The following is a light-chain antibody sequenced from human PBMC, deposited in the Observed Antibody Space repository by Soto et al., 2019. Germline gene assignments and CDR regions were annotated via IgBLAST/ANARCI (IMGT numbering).Light chain of an antibody. CDR1: SSDVGGRYNY. CDR2: DVS. CDR3: CSYTNIDPYV. Sequence: QSVLTQPRSVSGSPGQSVTISCTGTSSDVGGRYNYVSWYQQHPGKAPKLMIYDVSKRPSGVPDRFSGSKSGNTASLTISGLQAEDEADYSCCSYTNIDPYVFGTGTKVTVL. V-gene: IGLV2-11*01. J-gene: IGLJ1*01.